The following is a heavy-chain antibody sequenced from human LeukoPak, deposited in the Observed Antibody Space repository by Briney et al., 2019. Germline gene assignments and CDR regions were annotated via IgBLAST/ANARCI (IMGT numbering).Heavy chain of an antibody. CDR1: GDSVSNNIAT. CDR3: TGSTYGSNSPADP. CDR2: TYYRSKWYN. J-gene: IGHJ5*02. V-gene: IGHV6-1*01. D-gene: IGHD4-23*01. Sequence: SQTLSLTCAISGDSVSNNIATWHWIRQSPSRGLEWLGRTYYRSKWYNDYAVSVKSRITINPDTSKNQLSLQLNSVTPEDTAVYYCTGSTYGSNSPADPWGQGILVTVSS.